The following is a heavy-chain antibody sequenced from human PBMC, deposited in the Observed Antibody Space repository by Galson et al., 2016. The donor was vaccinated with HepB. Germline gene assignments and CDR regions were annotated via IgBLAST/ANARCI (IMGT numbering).Heavy chain of an antibody. V-gene: IGHV2-5*02. Sequence: PALVKPTQTLTLTCTFSGFSLNTYSVGVGWMRQPPGKAPEWLALIYWDDDKGYSPSLESRLSITKDTSKNQVVLTVANMDPVDTAAYYCAHSRRIAMVRGATGYCVIDLWGQGTAVPVSS. CDR1: GFSLNTYSVG. J-gene: IGHJ6*02. CDR2: IYWDDDK. CDR3: AHSRRIAMVRGATGYCVIDL. D-gene: IGHD3-10*01.